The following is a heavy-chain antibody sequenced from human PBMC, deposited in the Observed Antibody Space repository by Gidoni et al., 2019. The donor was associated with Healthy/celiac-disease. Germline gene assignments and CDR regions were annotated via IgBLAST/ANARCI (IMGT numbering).Heavy chain of an antibody. CDR2: IYTSGST. J-gene: IGHJ4*02. CDR3: ARSPGSYGYLIFFYFDY. D-gene: IGHD5-18*01. Sequence: QVQLQESGPGLVKPSQTLSLTCTVSGGSISSGSYYWSWIRQPAGKGLEWIGRIYTSGSTNYNPSLKSRVTISVDTSKNQFSLKLSSVTAADTAMYYCARSPGSYGYLIFFYFDYWGQGTLVTVSS. CDR1: GGSISSGSYY. V-gene: IGHV4-61*02.